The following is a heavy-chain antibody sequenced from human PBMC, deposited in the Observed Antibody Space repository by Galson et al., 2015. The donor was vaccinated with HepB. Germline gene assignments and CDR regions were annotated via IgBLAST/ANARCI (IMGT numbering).Heavy chain of an antibody. J-gene: IGHJ4*02. CDR2: ISVDGNNE. Sequence: SLRLSCAASGFSFGRYAMNWIRQAPGKRLEWVAIISVDGNNENYSVSAKGRFTISRDNSKNTLFLQMNNLRQEDTAVYYCARDFGYCGQGTLVTVTS. CDR3: ARDFGY. CDR1: GFSFGRYA. D-gene: IGHD3-10*01. V-gene: IGHV3-30-3*01.